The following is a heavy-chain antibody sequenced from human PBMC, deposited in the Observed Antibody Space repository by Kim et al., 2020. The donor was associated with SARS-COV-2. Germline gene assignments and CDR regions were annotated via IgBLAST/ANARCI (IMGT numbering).Heavy chain of an antibody. J-gene: IGHJ6*02. CDR3: AKDGYCSGGSCYNNYYGMDV. Sequence: RFTISRNNSKNTLYLQMNSLRAEDTAVYYCAKDGYCSGGSCYNNYYGMDVWGQGTTVTVSS. V-gene: IGHV3-23*02. D-gene: IGHD2-15*01.